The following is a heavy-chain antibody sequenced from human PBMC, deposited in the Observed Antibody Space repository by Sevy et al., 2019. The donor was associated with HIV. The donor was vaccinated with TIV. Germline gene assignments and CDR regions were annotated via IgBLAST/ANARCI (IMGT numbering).Heavy chain of an antibody. V-gene: IGHV3-7*01. CDR1: GFTFSNYW. CDR3: AREQITVSKPDYFDS. CDR2: INKDGSEK. J-gene: IGHJ4*02. D-gene: IGHD1-20*01. Sequence: GGSLRLSCAASGFTFSNYWMSWVRQAPGKGLECVAIINKDGSEKYYLDSVKGRFTVSRDNAKNSLYMQRKSLRAEDSAVYYCAREQITVSKPDYFDSWGQGTLVTVSS.